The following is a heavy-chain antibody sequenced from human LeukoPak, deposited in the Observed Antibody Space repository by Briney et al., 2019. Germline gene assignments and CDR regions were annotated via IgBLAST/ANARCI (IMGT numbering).Heavy chain of an antibody. CDR2: IYYGGNT. J-gene: IGHJ4*02. D-gene: IGHD3-16*02. Sequence: PSETLSLTCAVYGRSFSGYYWGWIRRPPGKGLEWIGSIYYGGNTYYSPSLKSRITISIDTSKNQFSLNLTSVTAADTAVYYCARGKRGYPSREFDSWGRGTPVTVSS. V-gene: IGHV4-34*01. CDR1: GRSFSGYY. CDR3: ARGKRGYPSREFDS.